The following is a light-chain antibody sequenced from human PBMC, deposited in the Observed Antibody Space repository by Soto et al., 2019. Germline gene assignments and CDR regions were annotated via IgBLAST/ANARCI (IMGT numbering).Light chain of an antibody. CDR3: AAWDDSLSGFYV. CDR1: SSNIGSNY. CDR2: RNN. V-gene: IGLV1-47*01. J-gene: IGLJ1*01. Sequence: QSVLTQPPSASGTPGQRVTISCSGSSSNIGSNYVYWYQQLPGTAPKLLIYRNNQRPSGVPDRFSGSKSGTSASLAISGLRSYDEADYYCAAWDDSLSGFYVFGTGTKLTVL.